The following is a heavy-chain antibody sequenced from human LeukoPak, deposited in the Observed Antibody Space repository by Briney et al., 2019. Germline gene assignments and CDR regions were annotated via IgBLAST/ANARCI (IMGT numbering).Heavy chain of an antibody. J-gene: IGHJ3*01. D-gene: IGHD3-22*01. Sequence: SETLSLTCAVSGGSISSGGYSWSWIRQPPGKGLEWIGYIYHSGSTYYNPSLKSRVTISVDRSKNQFSLKLSSVTAADTAVYYCASVTYYYDSSGYYSSWGQGTMVTVSS. CDR2: IYHSGST. CDR3: ASVTYYYDSSGYYSS. V-gene: IGHV4-30-2*01. CDR1: GGSISSGGYS.